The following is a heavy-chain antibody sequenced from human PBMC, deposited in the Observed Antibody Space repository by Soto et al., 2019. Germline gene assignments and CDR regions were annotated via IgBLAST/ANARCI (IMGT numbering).Heavy chain of an antibody. CDR2: ISSSGSTI. Sequence: GGSLRLSCAASGFTFRDYYMSWIRQAPGKGLEWVSYISSSGSTIYYADSVKGRFTISRDNAKNSLYLQMNSLRAEDTAVYYCARVRYYSSGSSINWFDPWGQGSLVTVSS. J-gene: IGHJ5*02. D-gene: IGHD3-10*01. V-gene: IGHV3-11*01. CDR1: GFTFRDYY. CDR3: ARVRYYSSGSSINWFDP.